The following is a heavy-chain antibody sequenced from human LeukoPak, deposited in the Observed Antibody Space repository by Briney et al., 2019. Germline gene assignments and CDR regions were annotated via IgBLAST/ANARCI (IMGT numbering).Heavy chain of an antibody. CDR3: ARDLPYYDILTGYYHYYGMDV. J-gene: IGHJ6*02. CDR2: IKQDGSEK. V-gene: IGHV3-7*01. D-gene: IGHD3-9*01. Sequence: GGSLRLSCAASGFTFSSYWMSWVRQAPGKGLEWVANIKQDGSEKYYVDSVKGRFTTSRDNAKNSLYLQMNSLRAEDTAVYYCARDLPYYDILTGYYHYYGMDVWGQGTTVTVSS. CDR1: GFTFSSYW.